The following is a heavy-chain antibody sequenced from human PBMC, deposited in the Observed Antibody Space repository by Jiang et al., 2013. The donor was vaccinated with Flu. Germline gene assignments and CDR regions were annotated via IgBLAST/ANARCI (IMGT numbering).Heavy chain of an antibody. D-gene: IGHD2-2*01. CDR3: TRDLVRDVILIPATYFDY. CDR1: GFSFGDYG. CDR2: IRNKLYRGTT. J-gene: IGHJ4*02. Sequence: GGGLVQPGRSLRLSCTASGFSFGDYGVSWLRQAPGKGLEWVGFIRNKLYRGTTDYAASVKGRFTISRDDSKSIAYLQMSSLKTEDTAVYYCTRDLVRDVILIPATYFDYWGQGALVTVSS. V-gene: IGHV3-49*03.